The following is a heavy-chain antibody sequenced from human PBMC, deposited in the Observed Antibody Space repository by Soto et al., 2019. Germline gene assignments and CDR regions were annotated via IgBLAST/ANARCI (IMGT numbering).Heavy chain of an antibody. CDR2: ISYDGSNK. V-gene: IGHV3-30*18. J-gene: IGHJ4*02. D-gene: IGHD6-13*01. Sequence: QVQLVESGGGVVQPGRSLRLSCAASGFTFSSYGMHWVRQAPGKGLEWVAVISYDGSNKYYADSVKGRFTISRDNSKNTLYLQMNRLRAEDTAVYYCAKDPSAAGTKEGDYWGQGTLVTVSS. CDR1: GFTFSSYG. CDR3: AKDPSAAGTKEGDY.